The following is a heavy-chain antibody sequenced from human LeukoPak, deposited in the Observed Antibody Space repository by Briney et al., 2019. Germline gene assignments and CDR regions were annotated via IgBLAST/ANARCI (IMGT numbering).Heavy chain of an antibody. V-gene: IGHV3-23*01. CDR1: GFTFTSIA. J-gene: IGHJ4*02. CDR2: IRGTGDST. CDR3: AKGQELDDGVFDS. D-gene: IGHD1-1*01. Sequence: GGSLRLSCAASGFTFTSIAMTWVRQAPGKGLEWVSTIRGTGDSTHYADSVKGRFIISRDKSKNMLYLQMNGLRAEDTAVYYCAKGQELDDGVFDSWGQGTLVTVSS.